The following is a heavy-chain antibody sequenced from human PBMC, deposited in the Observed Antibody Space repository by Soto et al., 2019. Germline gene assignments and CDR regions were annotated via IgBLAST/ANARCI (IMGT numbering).Heavy chain of an antibody. J-gene: IGHJ5*02. V-gene: IGHV1-69*13. CDR2: IIPIFGTA. Sequence: ASVKVSCKASGCTFSSYAISWVRQAPGQGLEWMGGIIPIFGTANYAQKFQGRVTITADESTSTAYMELSSPRSEDTAVYYCARDRSYYGSGSYPSGWFDPWGQGTLVTVSS. CDR3: ARDRSYYGSGSYPSGWFDP. CDR1: GCTFSSYA. D-gene: IGHD3-10*01.